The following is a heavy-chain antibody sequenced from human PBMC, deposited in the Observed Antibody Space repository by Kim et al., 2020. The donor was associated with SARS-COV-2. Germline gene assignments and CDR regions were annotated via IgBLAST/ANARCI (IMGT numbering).Heavy chain of an antibody. CDR1: GFTFSSYG. J-gene: IGHJ4*02. CDR2: IWYDGSNK. V-gene: IGHV3-33*01. D-gene: IGHD3-3*01. Sequence: GGSLRLSCAASGFTFSSYGMHWVRQAPGKGLEWVAVIWYDGSNKYYADSVKGRFTISRDNSKNTLYLQMNSLRAEDTAVYYCARDQRFLEWHHYFDYWGQGTLVTVSS. CDR3: ARDQRFLEWHHYFDY.